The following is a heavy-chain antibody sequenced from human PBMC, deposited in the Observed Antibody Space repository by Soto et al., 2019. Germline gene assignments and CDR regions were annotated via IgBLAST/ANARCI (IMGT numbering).Heavy chain of an antibody. D-gene: IGHD2-15*01. CDR1: EYSFTSYW. V-gene: IGHV5-10-1*01. J-gene: IGHJ5*02. CDR2: IDPRNSDT. CDR3: ARQHCSTISCYPDPRPRWFDP. Sequence: GESLKISCKGSEYSFTSYWISWVRQMPGKGLEWMGRIDPRNSDTNYSPSFQGHVTISADKSIRTAYLQWSSLKASDTAIYYCARQHCSTISCYPDPRPRWFDPWGQGTLVTVPS.